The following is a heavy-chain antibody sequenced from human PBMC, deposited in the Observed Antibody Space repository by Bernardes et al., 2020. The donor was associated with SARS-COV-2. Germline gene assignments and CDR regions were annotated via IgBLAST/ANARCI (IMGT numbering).Heavy chain of an antibody. J-gene: IGHJ4*02. CDR3: ARKRPAREFYFDY. V-gene: IGHV3-48*01. Sequence: GGPLRLSCAASGFMFSDDGLIWLRKGPGKGLEWVSYISVSRGTCDYADSVKGRFSISRDNAKNSLYLQMNSLRAEDTAVYYCARKRPAREFYFDYWGQGILVTVSS. CDR2: ISVSRGTC. D-gene: IGHD3-10*01. CDR1: GFMFSDDG.